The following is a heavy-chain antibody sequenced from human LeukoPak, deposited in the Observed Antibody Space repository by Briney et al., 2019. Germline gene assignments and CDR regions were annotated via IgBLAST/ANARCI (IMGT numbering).Heavy chain of an antibody. CDR2: IYSGGST. Sequence: GGSLRLSCAASGFTFSSYAMSWVRQAPGKGLEWVSVIYSGGSTYYADSVKGRFTISRDNAKNSLYLQVNSLRAEDTAVYYCARYSGSYSNDYWGQGTVVTVSS. V-gene: IGHV3-23*03. J-gene: IGHJ4*02. D-gene: IGHD1-26*01. CDR1: GFTFSSYA. CDR3: ARYSGSYSNDY.